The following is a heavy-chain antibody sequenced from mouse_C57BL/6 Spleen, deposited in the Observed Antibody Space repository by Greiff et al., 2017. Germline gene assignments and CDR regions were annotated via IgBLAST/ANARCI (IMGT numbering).Heavy chain of an antibody. D-gene: IGHD1-1*01. CDR3: ARGYYSGSGYSGFAY. V-gene: IGHV1-61*01. CDR2: IYPSASET. J-gene: IGHJ3*01. CDR1: GYTFTSYW. Sequence: QVQLQQPGAELVRPGSSVKLSCKASGYTFTSYWMDWVKQRPGQGLEWIGNIYPSASETHYNQKLKDKGTLTLDKSSSTAYMQLSSLTSEDYAVSYCARGYYSGSGYSGFAYWGQVTLVTVSA.